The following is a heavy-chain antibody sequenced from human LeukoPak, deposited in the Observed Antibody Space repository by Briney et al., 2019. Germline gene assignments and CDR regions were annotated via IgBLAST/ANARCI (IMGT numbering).Heavy chain of an antibody. Sequence: GGSLRLSCAASGFTFSSYAMSWVRQAPGKGLEWVSAISGSGGSTYYADSVKGRFTISRDNSKNTLYLQMNSLRAEDTAVYYCAKDSLIVVVPAANDAFDIWGQGTMVTVSS. D-gene: IGHD2-2*01. J-gene: IGHJ3*02. CDR1: GFTFSSYA. CDR2: ISGSGGST. CDR3: AKDSLIVVVPAANDAFDI. V-gene: IGHV3-23*01.